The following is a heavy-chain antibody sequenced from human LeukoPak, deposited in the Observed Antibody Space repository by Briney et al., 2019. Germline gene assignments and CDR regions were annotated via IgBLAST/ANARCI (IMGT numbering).Heavy chain of an antibody. V-gene: IGHV3-21*01. CDR3: ARSGRNITGTTPHYYYYMDV. D-gene: IGHD1-7*01. CDR1: GFTFSSYS. J-gene: IGHJ6*03. Sequence: PGGSLRLSCAASGFTFSSYSMNWVRQAPGKGLEWVSSISSSSSCIYYADSVKGRFTISRDDAKNSLYLQMNSLRAEDTAVYYCARSGRNITGTTPHYYYYMDVWGKGTTVTVSS. CDR2: ISSSSSCI.